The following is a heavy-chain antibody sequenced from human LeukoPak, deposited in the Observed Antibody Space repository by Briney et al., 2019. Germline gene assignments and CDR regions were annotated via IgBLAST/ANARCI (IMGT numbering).Heavy chain of an antibody. CDR2: IYYSGST. CDR3: ARVVVVRGVIISGGVLYYFDY. J-gene: IGHJ4*02. D-gene: IGHD3-10*01. CDR1: GGSISSGDYY. V-gene: IGHV4-30-4*01. Sequence: SETLSLTCTVSGGSISSGDYYWSWIRQPPGKGLEWIGYIYYSGSTYYNPSLKSRVTISVDTSKNQFSLKLSSVTAADTAVYYCARVVVVRGVIISGGVLYYFDYWGQGTLVTVSS.